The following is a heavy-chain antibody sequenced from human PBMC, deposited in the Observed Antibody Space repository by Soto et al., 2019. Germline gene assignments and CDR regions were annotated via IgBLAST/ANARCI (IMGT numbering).Heavy chain of an antibody. D-gene: IGHD5-12*01. Sequence: QVQLQESGPGLVKPSETLSLTCTVSGGSISSYYWSWIRQPPGKGLEWIGYIYYSGSTNYNPSPKSRVTISVDTSKNQFSLKLSSVTAADTAVYYCARSGRDGYNWETDYWGQETLVTVSS. CDR2: IYYSGST. CDR3: ARSGRDGYNWETDY. V-gene: IGHV4-59*01. J-gene: IGHJ4*02. CDR1: GGSISSYY.